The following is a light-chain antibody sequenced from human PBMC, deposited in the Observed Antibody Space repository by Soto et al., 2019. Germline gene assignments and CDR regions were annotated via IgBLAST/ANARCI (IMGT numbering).Light chain of an antibody. CDR3: QQYGTSPRT. J-gene: IGKJ1*01. CDR1: QSVTSNN. V-gene: IGKV3-20*01. CDR2: AAS. Sequence: EIVLTQSPGTLSLSPGDRATLSCRASQSVTSNNLAWYQRKAGQAPRLLIHAASTRATGLPDRFSGSGSGTDFTLTISRLEPEDAAVYSCQQYGTSPRTFGQGTKVEIK.